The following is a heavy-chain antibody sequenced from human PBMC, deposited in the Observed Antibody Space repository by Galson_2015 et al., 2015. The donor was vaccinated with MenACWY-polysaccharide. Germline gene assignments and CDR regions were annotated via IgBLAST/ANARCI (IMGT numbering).Heavy chain of an antibody. CDR1: GFTFSDYY. CDR2: ISGSGGTK. J-gene: IGHJ4*02. V-gene: IGHV3-11*01. D-gene: IGHD5-18*01. Sequence: SLRLSCAASGFTFSDYYMSWVRQAPGQGLEWVSYISGSGGTKYYADSVKGRFTISRDNAKNSLDLQMNILRTEDTAVYYCARDGPHSYGDPYDYWGQGTLVTVSS. CDR3: ARDGPHSYGDPYDY.